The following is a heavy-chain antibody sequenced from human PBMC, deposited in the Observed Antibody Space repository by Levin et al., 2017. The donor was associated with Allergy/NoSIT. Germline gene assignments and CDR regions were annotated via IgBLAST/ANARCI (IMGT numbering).Heavy chain of an antibody. Sequence: GGSLRLSCAASGFTFSSYAMSWVRQAPGKGLEWVSAISGSGGSTYYADSVKGRFTISRDNSKNTLYLQMNSLRAEDTAVYYCAKDYSGYDYRRIYGMDGWGQGTTVTVSS. J-gene: IGHJ6*02. D-gene: IGHD5-12*01. CDR1: GFTFSSYA. CDR3: AKDYSGYDYRRIYGMDG. CDR2: ISGSGGST. V-gene: IGHV3-23*01.